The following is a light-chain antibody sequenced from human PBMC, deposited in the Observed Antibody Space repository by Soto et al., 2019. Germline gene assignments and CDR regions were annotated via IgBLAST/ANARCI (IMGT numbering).Light chain of an antibody. CDR1: QSILHSNGYNY. Sequence: DIVMTQSPLSLPVTPGEPASISCRSSQSILHSNGYNYLDWYLQKPGQSPQLLIYLGSSRASGVPDRFSGSGLGTDFTLKISRVEAEDVGVYYCMQSRPIPPSYTFGQGTKMEIK. CDR2: LGS. V-gene: IGKV2-28*01. J-gene: IGKJ2*01. CDR3: MQSRPIPPSYT.